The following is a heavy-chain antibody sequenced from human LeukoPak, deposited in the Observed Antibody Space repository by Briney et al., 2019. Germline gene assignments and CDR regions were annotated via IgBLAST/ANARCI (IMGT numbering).Heavy chain of an antibody. CDR1: GYTFTSYG. Sequence: ASVKVSCKASGYTFTSYGISWVRQAPGQGLEWMGWISAYNGNTNYAQKLQGRVTMTTDTSTSTAYMELRRLRSDDTAVYYCARVRYCSGGSCYSDAFDIWGPGTMVTVSS. V-gene: IGHV1-18*04. J-gene: IGHJ3*02. D-gene: IGHD2-15*01. CDR3: ARVRYCSGGSCYSDAFDI. CDR2: ISAYNGNT.